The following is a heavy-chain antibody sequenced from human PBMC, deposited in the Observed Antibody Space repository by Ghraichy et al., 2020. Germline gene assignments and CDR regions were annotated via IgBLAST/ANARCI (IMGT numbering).Heavy chain of an antibody. Sequence: GGSLRLSCAASGFTVSSSHMTWLRQAPGKGLEWVSVIYSGGTTYYADSVKGRFTISRDSSTNTLHLQMNSLRAEDTAVYYCARGGASYPFDHGGQGTRVSVSS. J-gene: IGHJ4*02. CDR2: IYSGGTT. CDR3: ARGGASYPFDH. CDR1: GFTVSSSH. V-gene: IGHV3-53*01. D-gene: IGHD1-26*01.